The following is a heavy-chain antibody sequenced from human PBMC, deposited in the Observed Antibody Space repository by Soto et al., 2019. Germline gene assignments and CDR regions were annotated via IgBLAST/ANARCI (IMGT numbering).Heavy chain of an antibody. CDR3: ARHIASGGWPAPGDY. Sequence: QLQLQESGPGLVKPSETLSLTCTVSGGSISSSIYYWGWIRQPPGKGLEWIGSIYYSGSTYHNPSLKSRVTIAVDTSNNQFSLKLSSVTAADTAVYYCARHIASGGWPAPGDYWGQGTLVTVSS. D-gene: IGHD6-19*01. J-gene: IGHJ4*02. CDR2: IYYSGST. V-gene: IGHV4-39*01. CDR1: GGSISSSIYY.